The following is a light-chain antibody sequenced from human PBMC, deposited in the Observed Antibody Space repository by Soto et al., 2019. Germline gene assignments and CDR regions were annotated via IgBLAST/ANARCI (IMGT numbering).Light chain of an antibody. Sequence: QSALTQPPSASGSPGQSVTISCTGTSSDVGTYNYVSWYQQHPGKAPKLVIYEVTKRPSGVPDRFSGSKSGNTASLTVSGLQAEDEADYYCSSYAGSNNLVVFGGGTKLTVL. CDR1: SSDVGTYNY. CDR2: EVT. V-gene: IGLV2-8*01. J-gene: IGLJ2*01. CDR3: SSYAGSNNLVV.